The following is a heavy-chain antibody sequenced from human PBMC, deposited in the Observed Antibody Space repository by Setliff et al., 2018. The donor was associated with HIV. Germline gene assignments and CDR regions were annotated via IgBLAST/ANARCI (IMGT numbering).Heavy chain of an antibody. Sequence: ASVKVSCKTSGDTFSSYSIPWVRQAPGQGLEWMGGIIPLFGSADYAQRFQGRVTITADESTSTAYMELTSLRSEDTAMYYCAVVNKVPDFEYWGQGTLVTVSS. CDR3: AVVNKVPDFEY. V-gene: IGHV1-69*13. CDR1: GDTFSSYS. CDR2: IIPLFGSA. J-gene: IGHJ4*02. D-gene: IGHD2-21*01.